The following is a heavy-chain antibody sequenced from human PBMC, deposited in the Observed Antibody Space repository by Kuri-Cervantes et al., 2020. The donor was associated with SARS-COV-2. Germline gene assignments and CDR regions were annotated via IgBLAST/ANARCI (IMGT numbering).Heavy chain of an antibody. J-gene: IGHJ5*02. D-gene: IGHD2-2*03. CDR1: GGSVSGYY. Sequence: SETLSLTCAVYGGSVSGYYWSWIRQPPGKGLEWIGIIHHSGNTHYNSSLMSRVTMSVDTFKNQFSLNQRSLTAADTAIYYCARVGYCFGTRRVTYFDPWGQGTLVTVSS. CDR2: IHHSGNT. CDR3: ARVGYCFGTRRVTYFDP. V-gene: IGHV4-34*11.